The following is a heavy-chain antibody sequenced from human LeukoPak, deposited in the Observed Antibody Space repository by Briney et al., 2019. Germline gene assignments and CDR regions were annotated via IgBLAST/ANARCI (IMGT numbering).Heavy chain of an antibody. D-gene: IGHD2-21*01. CDR3: ASPGLVASHYYGMDV. J-gene: IGHJ6*02. V-gene: IGHV3-53*01. Sequence: GGSLRLSCAASGFTVSSNYMSWVRQAPGKGLEWVSVIYSGGSTYYADSVKGRFTISRDNSKNTLYLQMNSLRAEDTAVYFCASPGLVASHYYGMDVWGQGTTVTVSS. CDR2: IYSGGST. CDR1: GFTVSSNY.